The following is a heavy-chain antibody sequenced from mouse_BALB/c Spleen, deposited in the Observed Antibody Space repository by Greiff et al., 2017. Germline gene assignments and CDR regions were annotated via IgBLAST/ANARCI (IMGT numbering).Heavy chain of an antibody. CDR2: ISSGGST. CDR1: GFTFSSYA. CDR3: ARRDYGNFDY. D-gene: IGHD2-1*01. Sequence: EGQRVESGGGLVKPGGSLKLSCAASGFTFSSYAMSWVRQTPEKRLEWVASISSGGSTYYPDSVKGRFTISRDNARNILYLQMSSLRSEDTAMYYCARRDYGNFDYWGQGTTLTVSS. J-gene: IGHJ2*01. V-gene: IGHV5-6-5*01.